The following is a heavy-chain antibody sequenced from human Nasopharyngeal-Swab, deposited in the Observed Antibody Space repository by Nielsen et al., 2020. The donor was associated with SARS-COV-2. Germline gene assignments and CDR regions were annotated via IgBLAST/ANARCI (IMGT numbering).Heavy chain of an antibody. D-gene: IGHD6-13*01. CDR3: ARDRGGSWYDHYYYYGMDV. CDR1: GFTFSSYG. V-gene: IGHV3-33*01. J-gene: IGHJ6*02. Sequence: GETLKISCAASGFTFSSYGMHWVRQAPGKGLEWVAVIWYDGSNKYYADSVKGRFTISRDSSKNTLYLQMNSLRAEDTAVYYCARDRGGSWYDHYYYYGMDVWGQGTTVTVSS. CDR2: IWYDGSNK.